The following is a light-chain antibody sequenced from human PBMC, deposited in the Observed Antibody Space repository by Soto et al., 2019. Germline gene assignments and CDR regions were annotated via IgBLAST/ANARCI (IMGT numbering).Light chain of an antibody. CDR3: QHYGNSRYT. CDR1: QSVSGFF. J-gene: IGKJ2*01. CDR2: GAS. V-gene: IGKV3-20*01. Sequence: EIVLTQSPGTLYLSPGERATLSCRASQSVSGFFLSWYQQKRGQAPRVLIYGASSRATGIPDRFSGTGSGTVFTLSISRLEPEDFAVYYCQHYGNSRYTFGQGTKLEIK.